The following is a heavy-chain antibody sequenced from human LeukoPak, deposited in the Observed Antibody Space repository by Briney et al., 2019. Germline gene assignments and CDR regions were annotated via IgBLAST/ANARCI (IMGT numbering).Heavy chain of an antibody. CDR3: AREGSGYYYGTYYFDY. D-gene: IGHD3-22*01. CDR2: ISWNSGSI. CDR1: GFTFDDYA. J-gene: IGHJ4*02. V-gene: IGHV3-9*01. Sequence: GRSLRLSCAASGFTFDDYAMHWVRQAPGKGLEWVSGISWNSGSIGYADSVKGRFTISRDNAKNSLYLQMNSLRAEDTAWYYCAREGSGYYYGTYYFDYWGQGTLVTVSS.